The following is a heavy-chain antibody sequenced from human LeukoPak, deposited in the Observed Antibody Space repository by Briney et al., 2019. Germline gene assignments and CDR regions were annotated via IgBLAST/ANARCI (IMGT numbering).Heavy chain of an antibody. CDR2: IVVGSGNT. CDR3: AAEAAYYYDSRDAFDV. D-gene: IGHD3-22*01. V-gene: IGHV1-58*01. J-gene: IGHJ3*01. Sequence: ASVKVSCKASGFTFTSSAVQWVRQTRGQRLEWIGWIVVGSGNTNYAQKFQERVTITRDMSTSLVYMELSSLRSEDTAVYYCAAEAAYYYDSRDAFDVWGQGTMVTVSS. CDR1: GFTFTSSA.